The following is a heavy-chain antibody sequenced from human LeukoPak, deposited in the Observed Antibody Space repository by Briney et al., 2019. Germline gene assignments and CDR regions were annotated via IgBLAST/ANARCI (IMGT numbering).Heavy chain of an antibody. V-gene: IGHV4-59*08. CDR1: GGSISSYY. CDR2: IYYSGST. CDR3: ARVLRAVALNWFDP. Sequence: PSETLSLTCTVSGGSISSYYWSWIRQPPGKGLEWIGYIYYSGSTNYNPSPKSRVTISVDTSKNQFSLKLSSVTAADTAVYYCARVLRAVALNWFDPWGQGTLVTVSS. J-gene: IGHJ5*02. D-gene: IGHD6-19*01.